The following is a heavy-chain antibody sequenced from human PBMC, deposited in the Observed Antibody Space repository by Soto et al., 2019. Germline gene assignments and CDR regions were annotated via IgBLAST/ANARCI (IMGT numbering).Heavy chain of an antibody. Sequence: SVKVSCKASGGTFRNYVMSWVRQAPGQGLEWMGAIIPVFETKSYAQKFQGRVTITADESTSTVSMELRGLRSEDTALYFCSFHSHSNSYSLFDFWGQGTPVTVSS. D-gene: IGHD4-4*01. V-gene: IGHV1-69*13. J-gene: IGHJ4*02. CDR1: GGTFRNYV. CDR3: SFHSHSNSYSLFDF. CDR2: IIPVFETK.